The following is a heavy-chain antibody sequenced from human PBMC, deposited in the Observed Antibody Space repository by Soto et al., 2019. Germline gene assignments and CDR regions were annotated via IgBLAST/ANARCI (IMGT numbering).Heavy chain of an antibody. J-gene: IGHJ4*02. CDR3: AKRRGAGGHFDY. CDR1: GFTFSSYS. D-gene: IGHD2-15*01. CDR2: VSIGGST. Sequence: GGSLRLSCAASGFTFSSYSMNWVRQAPGKGLEWVAVVSIGGSTHYADSVRGRFTISRDNSKNTLSLQMNSLTAEDTAVYFCAKRRGAGGHFDYWGQGALVTVSS. V-gene: IGHV3-23*01.